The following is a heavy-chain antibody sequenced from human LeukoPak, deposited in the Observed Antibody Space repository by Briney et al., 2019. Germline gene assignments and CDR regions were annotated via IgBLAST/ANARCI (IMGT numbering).Heavy chain of an antibody. Sequence: PGGSLGLSCTVSGFTVSSNSMSWVRQAPGKGLEWVSFIYSDNTHYSDSVKGRFTISRDNSKNTLYLQLNRLSAEDAAVYYCAREGGSGWYSGWFDPWGQGTLVTVSS. D-gene: IGHD6-19*01. CDR1: GFTVSSNS. CDR2: IYSDNT. CDR3: AREGGSGWYSGWFDP. V-gene: IGHV3-53*01. J-gene: IGHJ5*02.